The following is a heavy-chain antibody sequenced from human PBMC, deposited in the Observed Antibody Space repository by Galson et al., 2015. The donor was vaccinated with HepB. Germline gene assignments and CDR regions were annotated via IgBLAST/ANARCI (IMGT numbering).Heavy chain of an antibody. CDR1: GYTYTTYG. V-gene: IGHV1-18*01. J-gene: IGHJ6*02. CDR3: ARDTPRGLLRSEGYGMDV. Sequence: SVKVSCKASGYTYTTYGISWVRQAPGQGLEWMGWINAYNGNTNYAQKLQGRVTMTTDTSTSTAYMEVRSLRSDDTAVYYCARDTPRGLLRSEGYGMDVWGQGTTVTVSS. D-gene: IGHD3-3*01. CDR2: INAYNGNT.